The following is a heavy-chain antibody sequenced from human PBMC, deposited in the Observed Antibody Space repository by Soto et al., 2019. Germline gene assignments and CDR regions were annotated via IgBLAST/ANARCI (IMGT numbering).Heavy chain of an antibody. Sequence: GGSLRLSCAASGFTFSNAWMSWVRQAPGKGLEWVGRIKSKTDGGTTDYAAPVKGRFTISRDDSKNTLYLQMNSLKTEDTAVYYCTTDPTLAAAGILDYWGQGTLVTVSS. CDR1: GFTFSNAW. V-gene: IGHV3-15*01. D-gene: IGHD6-13*01. CDR3: TTDPTLAAAGILDY. CDR2: IKSKTDGGTT. J-gene: IGHJ4*02.